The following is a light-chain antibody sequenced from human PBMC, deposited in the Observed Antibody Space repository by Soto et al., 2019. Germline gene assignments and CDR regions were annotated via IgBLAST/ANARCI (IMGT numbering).Light chain of an antibody. CDR1: SGIIASNY. J-gene: IGLJ2*01. Sequence: NFMLTQPHSVSESPGKTVTISCTRSSGIIASNYVQWYQQRPGSAPTTVIFEDYQRPSGVPDRFFGSIDISSNSASLTISGLKTEDEADYYCQSYDSSIVVFGGGTKRPS. CDR2: EDY. CDR3: QSYDSSIVV. V-gene: IGLV6-57*03.